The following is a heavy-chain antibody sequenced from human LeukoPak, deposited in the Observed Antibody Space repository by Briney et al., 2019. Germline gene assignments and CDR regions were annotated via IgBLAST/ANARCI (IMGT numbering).Heavy chain of an antibody. CDR3: AKSRVPAGTNWFDP. V-gene: IGHV3-23*01. CDR1: GFTFSSNA. Sequence: GGSMRLSCAAAGFTFSSNAMSWVRQAPGKGLEWFSVISSSAGFTYYADSVKGRFTISRDNSKNTLYLQMNSLRAEDTAVYYCAKSRVPAGTNWFDPWGQGTLVTVSS. CDR2: ISSSAGFT. J-gene: IGHJ5*02. D-gene: IGHD2-2*01.